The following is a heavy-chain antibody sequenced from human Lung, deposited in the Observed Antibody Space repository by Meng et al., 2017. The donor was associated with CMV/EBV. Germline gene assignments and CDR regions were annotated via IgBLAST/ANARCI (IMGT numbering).Heavy chain of an antibody. Sequence: VRHASLTGLDWLCRLRGTAHGFATVYSVSLNGRFTISRDNLQSTAYLQRNSLKTEDTAVYYCTREYRAYCSSTSCYAKMSAFWYFDLWGRGTLVTVSS. CDR3: TREYRAYCSSTSCYAKMSAFWYFDL. CDR2: LRGTAHGFAT. D-gene: IGHD2-2*01. V-gene: IGHV3-73*01. J-gene: IGHJ2*01.